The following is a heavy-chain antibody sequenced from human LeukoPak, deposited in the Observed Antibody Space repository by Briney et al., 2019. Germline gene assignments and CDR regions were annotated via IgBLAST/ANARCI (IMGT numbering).Heavy chain of an antibody. CDR2: ISSNGGST. J-gene: IGHJ4*02. CDR1: GFTFSSYA. Sequence: GGSLRLSCAASGFTFSSYAMHWVRQAPGKGLEYVSAISSNGGSTYYANSVKGRFTISRDNSKNTLYLQMGSLRAEDMAVYYCASGHFDWLLYLDYWGQGTLVTVSS. D-gene: IGHD3-9*01. V-gene: IGHV3-64*01. CDR3: ASGHFDWLLYLDY.